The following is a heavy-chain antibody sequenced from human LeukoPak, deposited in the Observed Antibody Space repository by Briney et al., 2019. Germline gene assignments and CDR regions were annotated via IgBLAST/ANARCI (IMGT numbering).Heavy chain of an antibody. CDR3: AGGAGYCSTTTCYSYFAH. D-gene: IGHD2-2*01. CDR1: GDSTSSGGYY. CDR2: IYYSGST. V-gene: IGHV4-31*03. Sequence: PSETLSLTRTVSGDSTSSGGYYWSWIRQHPGKGLEWIGYIYYSGSTYYNPSLKSRVTISEDTSQNQFSLKLSSVTAADTAVYFCAGGAGYCSTTTCYSYFAHWGQGAPVTVSS. J-gene: IGHJ4*02.